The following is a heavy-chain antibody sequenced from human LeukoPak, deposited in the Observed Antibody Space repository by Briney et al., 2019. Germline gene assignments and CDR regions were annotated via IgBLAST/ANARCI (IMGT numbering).Heavy chain of an antibody. V-gene: IGHV1-18*01. CDR2: ISAYNGNT. Sequence: GASVKVSCKASGYTFTSYGISWVRQAPGQGLEWMGWISAYNGNTNYAQKLQGRVTMTRDMSTSTVYMELSSLRSEDTAVYYCARGDINTAMAMNKFDYWGQGTLVTVSS. CDR3: ARGDINTAMAMNKFDY. D-gene: IGHD5-18*01. CDR1: GYTFTSYG. J-gene: IGHJ4*02.